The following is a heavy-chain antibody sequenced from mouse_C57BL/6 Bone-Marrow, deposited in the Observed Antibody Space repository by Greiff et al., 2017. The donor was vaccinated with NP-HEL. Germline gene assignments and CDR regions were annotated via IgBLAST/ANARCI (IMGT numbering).Heavy chain of an antibody. CDR3: ARRGYYGSSSASFAY. CDR1: GYTFTDYY. CDR2: IGPGSGST. J-gene: IGHJ3*01. D-gene: IGHD1-1*01. V-gene: IGHV1-77*01. Sequence: QVQLQQSGAELVKPGASVKISCKASGYTFTDYYINWVKQRPGQGLEWIGKIGPGSGSTYYNEKFKGKATLTADKSSSTAYMQLSSLTSEDSAVYFCARRGYYGSSSASFAYWGQGTLVTVSA.